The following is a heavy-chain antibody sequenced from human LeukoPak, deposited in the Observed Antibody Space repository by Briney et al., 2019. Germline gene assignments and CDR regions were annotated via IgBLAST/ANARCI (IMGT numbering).Heavy chain of an antibody. CDR2: IYPDGRA. CDR1: GFIVSDNY. V-gene: IGHV3-53*01. J-gene: IGHJ4*02. D-gene: IGHD2-2*01. Sequence: PGGSLRLSCVASGFIVSDNYMSWIRQAPGKEPQWVSIIYPDGRASYADSVKGRFTISRDNSRNTLYLQMNSLRADDTALYNCAGGRMPNGADNWGQGTLVTVSS. CDR3: AGGRMPNGADN.